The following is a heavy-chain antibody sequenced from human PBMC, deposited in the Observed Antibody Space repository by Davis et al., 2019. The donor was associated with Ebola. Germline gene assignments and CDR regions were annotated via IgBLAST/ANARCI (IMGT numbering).Heavy chain of an antibody. D-gene: IGHD1-7*01. CDR1: GYTFTNYW. Sequence: GESLKISCKGSGYTFTNYWIGWVRQMPGKGLEWMGIIYPGDSDTRYSPSFQGQVTISADKSITAAYLQWRSLKASDTAMYYCARQGAMAGTPFDYWGQGTLVTVSS. CDR3: ARQGAMAGTPFDY. V-gene: IGHV5-51*01. J-gene: IGHJ4*02. CDR2: IYPGDSDT.